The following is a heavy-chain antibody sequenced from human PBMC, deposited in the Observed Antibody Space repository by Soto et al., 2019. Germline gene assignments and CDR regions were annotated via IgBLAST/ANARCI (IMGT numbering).Heavy chain of an antibody. V-gene: IGHV1-8*01. CDR1: GYTFTSYD. J-gene: IGHJ4*02. D-gene: IGHD6-19*01. CDR3: ARERAVAGFEH. Sequence: QVQLVQSGAEVKKPGASVKVSCKASGYTFTSYDINWVRQATGQGLEWMGWMNPNSGNTGYAEKLQGRVTMTRNTSTSTAYMELSSLRSEHTAVYYCARERAVAGFEHWGQGTLVTVSS. CDR2: MNPNSGNT.